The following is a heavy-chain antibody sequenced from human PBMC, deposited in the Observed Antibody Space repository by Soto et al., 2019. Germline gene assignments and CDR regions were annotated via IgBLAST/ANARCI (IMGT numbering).Heavy chain of an antibody. CDR1: GFTFSSYS. V-gene: IGHV3-48*01. Sequence: GGSLRLCCAASGFTFSSYSMNWVRQAPGKGLEWVSYISGSSSTISYADSVKGRFTISRDNGKNSLYLQMNSLRADDTAVYYCAPTTRYYYYMEVWCKGTTLTVSS. CDR3: APTTRYYYYMEV. J-gene: IGHJ6*03. CDR2: ISGSSSTI.